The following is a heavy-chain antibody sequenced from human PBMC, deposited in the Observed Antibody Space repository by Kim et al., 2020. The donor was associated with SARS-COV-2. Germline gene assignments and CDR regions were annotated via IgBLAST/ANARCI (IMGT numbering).Heavy chain of an antibody. CDR3: ARSAAGASQH. CDR2: AYYRSKWYY. CDR1: GDSVSSNSAA. Sequence: SQTLSLTCAISGDSVSSNSAAWDWIRQSPSRGLEWLGRAYYRSKWYYDFPLSVKSRITINPDTSKNQFSLHLNSVTPEDTAVYYCARSAAGASQHWGQGTLVTVSS. D-gene: IGHD3-10*01. J-gene: IGHJ1*01. V-gene: IGHV6-1*01.